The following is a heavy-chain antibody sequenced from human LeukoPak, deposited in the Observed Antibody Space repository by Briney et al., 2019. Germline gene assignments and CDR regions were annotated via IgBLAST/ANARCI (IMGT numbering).Heavy chain of an antibody. J-gene: IGHJ6*02. D-gene: IGHD4-17*01. CDR1: GFTFSNAW. CDR3: TTATVTTSLYYYYYGMDV. V-gene: IGHV3-15*01. CDR2: IKSKTDGGTT. Sequence: GGSLRLSCAASGFTFSNAWMSWVRQAPGKGLEWVGRIKSKTDGGTTDYAAPVKGRFTISRGDSKNTLYLQMNSLKTEDTAVYYCTTATVTTSLYYYYYGMDVWGQGTTVTVSS.